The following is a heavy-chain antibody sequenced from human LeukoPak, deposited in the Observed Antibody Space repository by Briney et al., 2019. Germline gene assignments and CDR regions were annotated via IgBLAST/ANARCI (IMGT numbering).Heavy chain of an antibody. CDR3: ARDPGDGYNWIDY. Sequence: AGGSLRLSCAASGFTFSGFAIHWVRQAPGEGLEWVAVISFDGSNKYYADTVKGRFTLSRDNSKNTVYLYMNSLRTDDTAVYYCARDPGDGYNWIDYWGQGTLVTVSS. D-gene: IGHD5-24*01. CDR2: ISFDGSNK. V-gene: IGHV3-30*04. CDR1: GFTFSGFA. J-gene: IGHJ4*02.